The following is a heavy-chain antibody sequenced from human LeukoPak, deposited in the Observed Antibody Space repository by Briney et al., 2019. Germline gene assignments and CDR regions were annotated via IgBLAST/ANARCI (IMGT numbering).Heavy chain of an antibody. CDR3: ARDRIGGEEY. CDR2: ISSSSSYI. J-gene: IGHJ4*02. V-gene: IGHV3-21*01. CDR1: GFTFSSYS. D-gene: IGHD3-16*01. Sequence: GGSLRLSCAASGFTFSSYSMNWVRQAPGKGLEWVSSISSSSSYIYYADSVKGRFTISRDNAKNSLYLQMDSLRAEDTAVYYCARDRIGGEEYWGQGTLVTVSS.